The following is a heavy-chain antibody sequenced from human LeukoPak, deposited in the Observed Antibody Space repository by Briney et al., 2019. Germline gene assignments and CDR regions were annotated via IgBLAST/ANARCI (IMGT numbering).Heavy chain of an antibody. CDR2: ISSSGSTI. Sequence: GRSLRLSCAASGFSISSYEMNWVRQAPGKGLEWVSHISSSGSTIWYADSVKGGFTISRDNAKNSLYLQMNILSAEDTAVYYCARVELAPYYNYMDVWGKGTTVSVSS. D-gene: IGHD1-7*01. J-gene: IGHJ6*03. CDR3: ARVELAPYYNYMDV. V-gene: IGHV3-48*03. CDR1: GFSISSYE.